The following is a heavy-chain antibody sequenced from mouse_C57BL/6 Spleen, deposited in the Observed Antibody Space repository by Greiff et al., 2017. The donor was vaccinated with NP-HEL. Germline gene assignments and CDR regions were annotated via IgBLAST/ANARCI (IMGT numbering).Heavy chain of an antibody. CDR2: ISDGGSYT. Sequence: EVKVVESGGGLVKPGGSLKLSCAASGFTFSSYAMSWVRQTPEKRLEWVATISDGGSYTYYPDNVKGRFTISRDNAKNNLYLQMSHLKSEDTAMYYCARGEGYYGSSWFAYWGQGTLVTVSA. V-gene: IGHV5-4*03. J-gene: IGHJ3*01. CDR3: ARGEGYYGSSWFAY. D-gene: IGHD1-1*01. CDR1: GFTFSSYA.